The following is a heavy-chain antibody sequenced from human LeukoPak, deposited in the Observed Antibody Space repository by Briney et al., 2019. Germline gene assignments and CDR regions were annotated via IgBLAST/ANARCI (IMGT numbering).Heavy chain of an antibody. J-gene: IGHJ4*02. Sequence: KTSETLSLTCAVYGGSFSGYYWSWIRQPPGKGLEWVGRIKAKAHGGTIEYAAPVKGRFTISRDDSKNTLYLQMNSLKTEDTAVYYCTTDGVGVEGATYDNWGQGTLVSVSS. CDR1: GGSFSGYY. CDR3: TTDGVGVEGATYDN. CDR2: IKAKAHGGTI. V-gene: IGHV3-15*01. D-gene: IGHD1-26*01.